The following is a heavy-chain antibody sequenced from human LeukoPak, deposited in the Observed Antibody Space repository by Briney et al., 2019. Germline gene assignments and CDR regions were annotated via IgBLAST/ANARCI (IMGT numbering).Heavy chain of an antibody. D-gene: IGHD5-18*01. CDR1: AFTFSSYG. V-gene: IGHV3-30*03. J-gene: IGHJ4*02. Sequence: GGSLRLSCAASAFTFSSYGMHWVRQAPGKGLEWVALISYDGSDKDYAKSVKGRFTISRDNSKNTLYLQMDSLRAEDTAVYYCARVGAMVPADYWGQGTLVTVSS. CDR2: ISYDGSDK. CDR3: ARVGAMVPADY.